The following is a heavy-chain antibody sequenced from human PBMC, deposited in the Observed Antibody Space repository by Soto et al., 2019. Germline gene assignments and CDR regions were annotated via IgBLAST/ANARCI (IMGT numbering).Heavy chain of an antibody. J-gene: IGHJ5*02. D-gene: IGHD6-6*01. V-gene: IGHV1-18*01. Sequence: ASVKVSCKTSGYTFFSYGISWVRQAPGQGLEWMGWISGYNGNTNYAQKFQARVTMTADTSTRTAYMELRSLRSDDTAFYYCARKSSSSSWFDPWGQGTLVTVSS. CDR2: ISGYNGNT. CDR1: GYTFFSYG. CDR3: ARKSSSSSWFDP.